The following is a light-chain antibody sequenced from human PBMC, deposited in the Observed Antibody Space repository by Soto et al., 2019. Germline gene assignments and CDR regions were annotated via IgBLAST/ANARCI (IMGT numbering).Light chain of an antibody. V-gene: IGKV3-20*01. CDR3: QQYAGSPLT. J-gene: IGKJ4*01. CDR2: GAS. Sequence: EIVLTQSPGTLSLSPGERATLSCRASQSVGRNYLAWYQQKPGQAPRLLIYGASSRATGIPDRFSGSGSGTDFTLTISRLEPEDVAGFYCQQYAGSPLTFGGGTKVEIK. CDR1: QSVGRNY.